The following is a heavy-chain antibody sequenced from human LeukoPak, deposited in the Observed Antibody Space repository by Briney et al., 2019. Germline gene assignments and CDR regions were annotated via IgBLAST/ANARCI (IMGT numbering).Heavy chain of an antibody. V-gene: IGHV3-21*04. J-gene: IGHJ4*02. Sequence: GGSLRLSCAASGFTFSDYIMNWVRQAPGKGLEWVSSISGSSIYKYYADSVKGRFTISRDNAKNSLYLQMNSLSAEDTAVYYCAKGVNYFVLEYWGQGTLVTISS. CDR2: ISGSSIYK. D-gene: IGHD3-10*02. CDR1: GFTFSDYI. CDR3: AKGVNYFVLEY.